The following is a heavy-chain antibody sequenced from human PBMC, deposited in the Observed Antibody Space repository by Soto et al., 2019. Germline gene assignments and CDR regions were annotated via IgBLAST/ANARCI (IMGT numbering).Heavy chain of an antibody. J-gene: IGHJ4*02. V-gene: IGHV1-69*13. CDR2: IIPIFGTA. D-gene: IGHD6-13*01. CDR3: AREGIAAAGTLQEGYFDY. CDR1: GGTFSSYA. Sequence: GASVKVSCKASGGTFSSYAISWVRQAPGQGLEWMGGIIPIFGTANYAQKFQGRVTITADESTSTAYMELSSLRSEDTAVYYCAREGIAAAGTLQEGYFDYWGQGTLVTVSS.